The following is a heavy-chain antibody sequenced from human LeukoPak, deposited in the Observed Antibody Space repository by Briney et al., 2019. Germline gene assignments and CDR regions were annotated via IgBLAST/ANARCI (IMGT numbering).Heavy chain of an antibody. J-gene: IGHJ4*02. D-gene: IGHD4-17*01. Sequence: SETLSLTCAVYGGSFSGYYWSWIRQPPGKGLEWIGEINHSGSTNYNPSLKSRVTISVDTSKNQFSLKLSSVTAADTAVYYCARVTVTTSNYFDYWGQGTLVTVSS. CDR2: INHSGST. CDR1: GGSFSGYY. V-gene: IGHV4-34*01. CDR3: ARVTVTTSNYFDY.